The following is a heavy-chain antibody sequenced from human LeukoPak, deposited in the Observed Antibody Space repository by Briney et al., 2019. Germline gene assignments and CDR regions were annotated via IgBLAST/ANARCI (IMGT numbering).Heavy chain of an antibody. V-gene: IGHV4-61*02. CDR1: GVSISSGSYY. D-gene: IGHD3-22*01. CDR2: IYTSGST. J-gene: IGHJ4*02. CDR3: AGKNYENGGYYYY. Sequence: SETLSLTCTVSGVSISSGSYYWSWIRQPAGKGLEWIGRIYTSGSTNYNPSLKSRVTISLDTSKNQFSLKLSSVTTADTSVYYCAGKNYENGGYYYYRGRGTLVTVSS.